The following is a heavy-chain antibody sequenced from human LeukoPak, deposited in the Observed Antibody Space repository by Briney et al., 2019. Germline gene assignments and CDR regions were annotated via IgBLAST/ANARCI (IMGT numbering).Heavy chain of an antibody. V-gene: IGHV3-21*01. D-gene: IGHD4-11*01. CDR1: GFTFSSYS. CDR2: ISSSSSYI. J-gene: IGHJ3*02. CDR3: AREIGGPIQYEGDDGAFDI. Sequence: PGGSLRLSCAASGFTFSSYSMNWVRQAPGKGLEWVSSISSSSSYIYYADSVKGRFTISRDNAKNSLYLQMNSLRAEDTAVYYCAREIGGPIQYEGDDGAFDIWGQGTMVTVSS.